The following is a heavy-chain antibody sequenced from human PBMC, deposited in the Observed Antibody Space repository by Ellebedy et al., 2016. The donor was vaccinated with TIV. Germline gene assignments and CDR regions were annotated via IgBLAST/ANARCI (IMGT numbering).Heavy chain of an antibody. CDR1: GFTFRRFR. CDR2: ISSDGSKK. D-gene: IGHD3-16*01. Sequence: GESLKISXTASGFTFRRFRMHWVRQAPGKGLEWVGFISSDGSKKHYADSVEGRFTISRDNSQNTVFVQMNSLRVEDTAVYYCAKDGEADSIAYPTPDYWGQGTLVTVSS. V-gene: IGHV3-30*18. CDR3: AKDGEADSIAYPTPDY. J-gene: IGHJ4*02.